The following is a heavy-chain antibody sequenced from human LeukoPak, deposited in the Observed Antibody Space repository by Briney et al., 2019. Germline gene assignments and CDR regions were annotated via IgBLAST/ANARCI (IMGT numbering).Heavy chain of an antibody. CDR1: GYTFTSYY. D-gene: IGHD4-17*01. CDR3: ARWASGAENYYYYMDV. V-gene: IGHV1-46*01. J-gene: IGHJ6*03. Sequence: ASVKVSCKASGYTFTSYYMHWVRQAPGQGLEWMGIINPSGGSTSYAQKFQGRVTMTRDTSTSTVYMELSSLRSEDTAVYYCARWASGAENYYYYMDVWGKGTTVTVSS. CDR2: INPSGGST.